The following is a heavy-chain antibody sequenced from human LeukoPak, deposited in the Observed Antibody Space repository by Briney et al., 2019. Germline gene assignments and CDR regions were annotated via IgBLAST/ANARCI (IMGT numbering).Heavy chain of an antibody. CDR1: EYTFTTYD. D-gene: IGHD6-25*01. CDR3: ARRNSAQRPPRTMDV. CDR2: MNPKSGNT. Sequence: ASVKVSCKASEYTFTTYDINWVRQATGQGLEWMGWMNPKSGNTGYAQKFQGRVTMTRNTSISTAYMELSSLRSEDTAVYYCARRNSAQRPPRTMDVWDQGTTVTVSS. J-gene: IGHJ6*02. V-gene: IGHV1-8*01.